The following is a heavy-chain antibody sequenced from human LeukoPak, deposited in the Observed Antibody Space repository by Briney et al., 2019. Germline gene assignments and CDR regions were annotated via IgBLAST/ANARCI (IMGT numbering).Heavy chain of an antibody. CDR1: GFTFSSYA. CDR3: ARGYGYYYDSSDIDY. V-gene: IGHV3-30*04. CDR2: ISYDGSNK. Sequence: GSLRLSCAASGFTFSSYAMHWVRQAPGKGLEWVAVISYDGSNKYYADSVKGRFTISRDNSKNTLYLQMNSLRAEDTAVYYCARGYGYYYDSSDIDYWGQGTLVTVSS. D-gene: IGHD3-22*01. J-gene: IGHJ4*02.